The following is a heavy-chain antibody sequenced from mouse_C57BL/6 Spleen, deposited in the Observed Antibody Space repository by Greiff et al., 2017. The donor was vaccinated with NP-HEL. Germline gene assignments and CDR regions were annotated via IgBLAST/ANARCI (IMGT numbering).Heavy chain of an antibody. CDR2: IDPSDSYT. CDR3: ARPDYYGSSYQAWFAY. D-gene: IGHD1-1*01. CDR1: FYTFTIYF. Sequence: QLQQPGAELVLPFSSFPLSFHSSFYTFTIYFIHFFNHRPGQGLEWIGEIDPSDSYTNYNQKFKGKSTLTVDKSSSTAYMQLSSLTSEDSAVYYCARPDYYGSSYQAWFAYWGQGTLVTVSA. J-gene: IGHJ3*01. V-gene: IGHV1-69*01.